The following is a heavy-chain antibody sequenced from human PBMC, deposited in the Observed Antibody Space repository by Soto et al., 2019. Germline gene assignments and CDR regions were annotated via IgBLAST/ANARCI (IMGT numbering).Heavy chain of an antibody. CDR1: GGSISSYY. V-gene: IGHV4-59*01. D-gene: IGHD3-22*01. CDR3: ARGYSSGYYRFDY. CDR2: IYYSGST. Sequence: SETLSLTCTVSGGSISSYYWSWIRQPPGKGLEWIGYIYYSGSTNYNPSLKSRVTISVDTSKNQFSLKLSSVTAADMAVYYCARGYSSGYYRFDYWGQGTLVTVSS. J-gene: IGHJ4*02.